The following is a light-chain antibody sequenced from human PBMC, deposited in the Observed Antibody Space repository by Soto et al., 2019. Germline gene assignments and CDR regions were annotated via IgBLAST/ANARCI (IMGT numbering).Light chain of an antibody. V-gene: IGKV3-11*01. J-gene: IGKJ5*01. CDR2: DAS. Sequence: EIVLTQSPATLSLSPGERVTLSCRASQSVSSFLAWYQQKPGQAPRLLIYDASNRATGIPARFSGSGSGTVFTLTISSLEPEDFAVYWCQQRSNSPLTFGQGTRLEIK. CDR1: QSVSSF. CDR3: QQRSNSPLT.